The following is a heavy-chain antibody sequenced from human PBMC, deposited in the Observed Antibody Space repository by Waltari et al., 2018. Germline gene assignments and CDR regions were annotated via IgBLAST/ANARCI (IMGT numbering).Heavy chain of an antibody. Sequence: QVQLVQSGAEVKKPGASVKVSCKASGYTFTGYYMHWVRQAPGQGLGWMGWINPNRGGTNYAQKFQGRVTMTRDTSISTAYMELSRLRSDDTAVYYCARARTILWFGELLNWGQGTLVTVSS. CDR1: GYTFTGYY. J-gene: IGHJ4*02. CDR2: INPNRGGT. V-gene: IGHV1-2*02. CDR3: ARARTILWFGELLN. D-gene: IGHD3-10*01.